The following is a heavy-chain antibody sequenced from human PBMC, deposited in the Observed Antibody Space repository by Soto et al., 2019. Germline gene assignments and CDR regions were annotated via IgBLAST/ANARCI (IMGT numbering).Heavy chain of an antibody. D-gene: IGHD6-6*01. V-gene: IGHV4-34*01. CDR1: GGSFSGYY. Sequence: PSDTLSLTCAVYGGSFSGYYWSWIRQPPGKGLEWIGEINHSGSTNYNPSLKSRVTISVDTSKNQFSLKLSSVTAADTAVYYCARVEIGQLAKIGYGMDVWGQGTTVTVSS. CDR3: ARVEIGQLAKIGYGMDV. CDR2: INHSGST. J-gene: IGHJ6*02.